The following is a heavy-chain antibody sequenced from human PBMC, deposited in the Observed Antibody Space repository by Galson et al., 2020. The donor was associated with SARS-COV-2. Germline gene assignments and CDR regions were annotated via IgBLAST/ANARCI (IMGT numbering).Heavy chain of an antibody. CDR1: GFTYKNYA. CDR3: VRGPSYDYIWGSHDY. D-gene: IGHD3-16*01. J-gene: IGHJ4*02. V-gene: IGHV3-64D*08. CDR2: ISGNGGTT. Sequence: GGSLRLSCSASGFTYKNYAMHWVSQAPGKGLEYVSAISGNGGTTYYADSVKGRFTISRDNSKNTLDLQMNSLRTEDTAVYHRVRGPSYDYIWGSHDYWGQGTLVTVSS.